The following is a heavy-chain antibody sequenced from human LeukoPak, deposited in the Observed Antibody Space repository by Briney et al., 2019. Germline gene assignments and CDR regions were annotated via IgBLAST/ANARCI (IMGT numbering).Heavy chain of an antibody. CDR2: ISDDGSDK. Sequence: PGRSLRLSCAASGFTFSSYGMHWVRQAPGKGLEWVAAISDDGSDKYYADSVKGRFTISRDNSKNTLYLQTNSLRAEDTAVYYCASSSLFDYWGQGTLVTVSS. J-gene: IGHJ4*02. CDR3: ASSSLFDY. CDR1: GFTFSSYG. V-gene: IGHV3-30*03. D-gene: IGHD2-2*01.